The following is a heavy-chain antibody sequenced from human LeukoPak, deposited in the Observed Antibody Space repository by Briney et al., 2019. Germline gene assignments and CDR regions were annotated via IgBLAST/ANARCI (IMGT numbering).Heavy chain of an antibody. D-gene: IGHD3-22*01. J-gene: IGHJ4*02. CDR1: GGSISSYY. CDR2: IYYSGST. Sequence: PSETLSLTCTVSGGSISSYYWSWIRQPPGKGLEWIGYIYYSGSTNYNPSLKSRVTISVDTSKNQFSLKLSSVTAADTGVYYCATNWDYYDSGGYYAPFDYWGQGTLVTVSS. CDR3: ATNWDYYDSGGYYAPFDY. V-gene: IGHV4-59*01.